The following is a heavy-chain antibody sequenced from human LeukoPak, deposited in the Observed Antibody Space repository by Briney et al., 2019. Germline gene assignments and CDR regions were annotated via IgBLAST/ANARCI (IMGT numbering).Heavy chain of an antibody. D-gene: IGHD6-19*01. CDR1: GYTFTSYG. J-gene: IGHJ4*02. V-gene: IGHV1-18*04. CDR3: ARGPGIAVAGVFDY. Sequence: ASVKVSCKASGYTFTSYGINWVRQAPGQGLEWMGWISVHNGHTNYVQKMQGRVTMTTDTSTNTAYMELRNLTSDDTAVYYCARGPGIAVAGVFDYWGQGSLVTVSS. CDR2: ISVHNGHT.